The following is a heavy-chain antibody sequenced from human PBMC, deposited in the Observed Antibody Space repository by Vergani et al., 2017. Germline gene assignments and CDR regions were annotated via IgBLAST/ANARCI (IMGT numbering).Heavy chain of an antibody. Sequence: QVQLVQSGAEVKKPGASVKVSCKASGYTFTSYDINWVRQATGQGIEWMGWMNPNSGNTGYAQKFKGRVTMTRKTAISTGYMELSSVRSEDTAVYYCARVTSLRCYYYDYMDGWGGGTTVTGSS. V-gene: IGHV1-8*01. CDR3: ARVTSLRCYYYDYMDG. CDR2: MNPNSGNT. D-gene: IGHD3-3*01. CDR1: GYTFTSYD. J-gene: IGHJ6*03.